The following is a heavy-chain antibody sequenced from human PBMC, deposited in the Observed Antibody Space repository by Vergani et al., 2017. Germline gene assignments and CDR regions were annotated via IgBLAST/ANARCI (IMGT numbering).Heavy chain of an antibody. J-gene: IGHJ4*02. CDR2: INPSGGST. Sequence: QVQLVQSGAEVKKPGASVKVSCKASGYTFTSYYMHWVRQAPGQGLEWMGIINPSGGSTSYAQKFQGRVTITADKSTSTAYMELSSLRSEDTAVYYCARDSGSSGWYDYWGQGTLVTVSS. CDR1: GYTFTSYY. CDR3: ARDSGSSGWYDY. V-gene: IGHV1-46*01. D-gene: IGHD6-19*01.